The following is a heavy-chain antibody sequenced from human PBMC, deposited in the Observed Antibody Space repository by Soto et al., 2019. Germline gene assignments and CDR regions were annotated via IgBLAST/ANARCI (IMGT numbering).Heavy chain of an antibody. CDR1: GDSVSSNSAA. CDR2: TYYRSKWYN. D-gene: IGHD2-2*01. J-gene: IGHJ6*02. Sequence: PSQTLSLTCAISGDSVSSNSAAWYWIRQSPSRGLEWLGRTYYRSKWYNDYAVSVKSRITINPDTSKNQFSLQLNSVTPEDTAVYYCARDMASCYLCYYYYGMDVWGQGTTVTVSS. CDR3: ARDMASCYLCYYYYGMDV. V-gene: IGHV6-1*01.